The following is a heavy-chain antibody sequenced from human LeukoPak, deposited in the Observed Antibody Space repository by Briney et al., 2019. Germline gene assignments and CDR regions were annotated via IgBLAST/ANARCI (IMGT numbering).Heavy chain of an antibody. J-gene: IGHJ4*02. D-gene: IGHD3-10*01. CDR2: IITDTGNP. CDR1: GYTLTRHS. V-gene: IGHV7-4-1*02. Sequence: ASVKVSCKASGYTLTRHSMNWVRQAPGQGLEWMGWIITDTGNPTYAQGFTGRFVFSVDTSVNTAYLQISSLKAEDTAVYYCAREVLRHDYWGQGTLVTVSS. CDR3: AREVLRHDY.